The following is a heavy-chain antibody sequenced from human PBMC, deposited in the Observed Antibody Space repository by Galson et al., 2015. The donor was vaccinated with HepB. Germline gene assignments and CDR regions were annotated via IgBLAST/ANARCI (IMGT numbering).Heavy chain of an antibody. CDR3: AVSGTPGGFDF. CDR1: GFTVSGTY. J-gene: IGHJ3*01. D-gene: IGHD1-14*01. V-gene: IGHV3-66*01. Sequence: SLRLSCAASGFTVSGTYMIWVRQAPGKGLECVSLIESGDQKYYIDSVKGRSTISRDNSLNTMSLQLNSLRAEDSGVYYCAVSGTPGGFDFWGQGTMVTVSS. CDR2: IESGDQK.